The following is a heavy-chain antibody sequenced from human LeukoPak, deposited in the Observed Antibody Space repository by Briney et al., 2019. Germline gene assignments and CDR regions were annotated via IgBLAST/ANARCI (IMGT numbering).Heavy chain of an antibody. V-gene: IGHV1-69*02. CDR1: GGTFSSYT. Sequence: RASVKLSCTASGGTFSSYTISWVRQAPGQGLEWMGRIIPILGIANYAQKFQGRVTITADKSTSTAYMELSSLRSEDTAVYYCARGMACGGDCYMVDDWFDPWGQGTLVTVSS. D-gene: IGHD2-21*02. CDR2: IIPILGIA. CDR3: ARGMACGGDCYMVDDWFDP. J-gene: IGHJ5*02.